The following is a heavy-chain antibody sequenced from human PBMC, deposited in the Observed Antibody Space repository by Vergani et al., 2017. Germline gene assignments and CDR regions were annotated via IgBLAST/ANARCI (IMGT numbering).Heavy chain of an antibody. CDR3: ARVPALPPYYYYYMDV. CDR2: INPNSGGT. Sequence: QVQLVQSGAEVKKPGASVKVSCKASGYTFTGYYMHWVRQAPGQGLEWMGWINPNSGGTNYAQKFQGRVAMTRDTSISTAYMELSRLRSDDTAVYYCARVPALPPYYYYYMDVWGKGTTVTVSS. V-gene: IGHV1-2*02. J-gene: IGHJ6*03. D-gene: IGHD1-14*01. CDR1: GYTFTGYY.